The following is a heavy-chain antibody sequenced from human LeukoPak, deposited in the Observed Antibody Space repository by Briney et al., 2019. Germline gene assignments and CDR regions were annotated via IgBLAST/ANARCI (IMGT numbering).Heavy chain of an antibody. CDR2: ISGSGGST. V-gene: IGHV3-23*01. CDR1: GFTFSSYA. Sequence: GGSLRLSCAASGFTFSSYAMSWVRQAPGKGLEWFSAISGSGGSTYYADSVKGRFTISRDNSKNTLYLQMNSLRAEDTAVYYCARHLLRDFDWPVFDPWGQGTLVTVSS. CDR3: ARHLLRDFDWPVFDP. D-gene: IGHD3-9*01. J-gene: IGHJ5*02.